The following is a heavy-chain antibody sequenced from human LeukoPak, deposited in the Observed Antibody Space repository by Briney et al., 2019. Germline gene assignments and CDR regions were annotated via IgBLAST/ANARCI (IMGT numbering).Heavy chain of an antibody. Sequence: SETLSLTCTVSGGSISSSSYYWGWLRQPPGKGLEWIGSIYYSGSTYYNPSLKSRVTISVDTSKNQSSLKLSSVTAADTAVYYCARYLYYYDSSGYVDYWGQGTLVTVSS. D-gene: IGHD3-22*01. V-gene: IGHV4-39*01. CDR3: ARYLYYYDSSGYVDY. J-gene: IGHJ4*02. CDR1: GGSISSSSYY. CDR2: IYYSGST.